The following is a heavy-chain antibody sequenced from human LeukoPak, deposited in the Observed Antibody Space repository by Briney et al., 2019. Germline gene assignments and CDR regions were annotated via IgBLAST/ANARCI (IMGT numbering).Heavy chain of an antibody. CDR2: ISAYNGNT. Sequence: ASVKVSCKASGYTFTSYGISWVRQAPGQGLEWMGWISAYNGNTNYAQKLQGRVTMTTDTSTSTAYMELRSLRSDDTAVYYCARPEVGANYDAFDIWRQRTMVTVSS. V-gene: IGHV1-18*01. CDR3: ARPEVGANYDAFDI. CDR1: GYTFTSYG. D-gene: IGHD4/OR15-4a*01. J-gene: IGHJ3*02.